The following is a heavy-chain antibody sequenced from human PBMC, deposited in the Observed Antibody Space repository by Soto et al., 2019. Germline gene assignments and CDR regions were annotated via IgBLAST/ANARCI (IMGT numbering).Heavy chain of an antibody. J-gene: IGHJ6*02. CDR3: AREYTAWPLAYGLDV. D-gene: IGHD2-2*02. CDR1: GFIFSNYS. Sequence: GGSLRLSCVGSGFIFSNYSINWVRQAPGMGLEWVSSISSRSDIYYAESVKGRFTISRDNAKNSVSLQMNSLRAEDTAVYYCAREYTAWPLAYGLDVWGQGTTVTVSS. CDR2: ISSRSDI. V-gene: IGHV3-21*01.